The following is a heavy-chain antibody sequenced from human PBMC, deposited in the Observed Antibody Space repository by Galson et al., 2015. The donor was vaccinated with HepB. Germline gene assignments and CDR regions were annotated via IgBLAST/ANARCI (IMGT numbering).Heavy chain of an antibody. CDR3: AKRGGYIDL. CDR2: ITGSGGNT. V-gene: IGHV3-23*01. J-gene: IGHJ2*01. Sequence: SLRLSCAASGFTFSSYTMNWVRQAPGKGLEWVSVITGSGGNTNYADSVKGRFTISRDNPKNTLYLQMNSLRAGDTAVYYCAKRGGYIDLWGRGTLVTVSS. D-gene: IGHD6-13*01. CDR1: GFTFSSYT.